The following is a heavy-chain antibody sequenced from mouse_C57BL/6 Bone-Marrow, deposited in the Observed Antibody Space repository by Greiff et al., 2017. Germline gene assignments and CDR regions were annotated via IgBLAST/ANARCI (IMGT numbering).Heavy chain of an antibody. CDR2: IHPTSGST. Sequence: QVQLQQPGAELVKPGASVKLSCKASGYTFTSYWMHWVKQRPGQGLEWIGMIHPTSGSTNYNEKFKSKATLTVDKSSSTAYMQLSSLTSEDSAVYYFARGGWLLADYWGQGTTLTVSS. CDR3: ARGGWLLADY. CDR1: GYTFTSYW. V-gene: IGHV1-64*01. D-gene: IGHD2-3*01. J-gene: IGHJ2*01.